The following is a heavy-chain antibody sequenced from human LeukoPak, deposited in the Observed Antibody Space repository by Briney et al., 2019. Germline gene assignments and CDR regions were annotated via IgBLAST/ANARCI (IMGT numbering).Heavy chain of an antibody. D-gene: IGHD3-9*01. CDR2: ISGSGGST. CDR3: AKGSDYDIFTGKGYLDS. CDR1: GFTFSSYA. J-gene: IGHJ4*02. V-gene: IGHV3-23*01. Sequence: PGGSLRLSCAASGFTFSSYAMSWVRQAPGKGLEWVSGISGSGGSTHYADSVKGRFTISRDKSKNTLYLQMNSLRDDDTAVYYCAKGSDYDIFTGKGYLDSWGQGTVVTVSS.